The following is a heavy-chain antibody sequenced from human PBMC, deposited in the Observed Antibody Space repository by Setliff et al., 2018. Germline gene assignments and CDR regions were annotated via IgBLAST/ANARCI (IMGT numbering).Heavy chain of an antibody. CDR2: INQDGSEK. D-gene: IGHD1-26*01. CDR1: GFTFTTYW. V-gene: IGHV3-7*03. J-gene: IGHJ1*01. Sequence: GGSLRLSCGASGFTFTTYWMSWVRQAPGKGLEWVANINQDGSEKFFVDSVKGRFTISRDNAKNSLYLQMNSLRAEDTAVYYCAKIGRGGTFDQFFQDWGHGTLVTVSS. CDR3: AKIGRGGTFDQFFQD.